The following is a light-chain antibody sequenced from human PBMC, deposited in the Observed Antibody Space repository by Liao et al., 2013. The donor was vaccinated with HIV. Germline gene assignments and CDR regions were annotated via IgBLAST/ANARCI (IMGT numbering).Light chain of an antibody. Sequence: SYVLTQPPSMSVAPERRPRLFVGKAALDVEVSTGTSRGQARPLVLVIYSDSDRPSGIPERFSGSSSGTTVTLTISGVQAEDEADYYCQSADSSGTWVFGGGTKLTVL. CDR2: SDS. CDR1: ALDVEV. V-gene: IGLV3-25*03. J-gene: IGLJ3*02. CDR3: QSADSSGTWV.